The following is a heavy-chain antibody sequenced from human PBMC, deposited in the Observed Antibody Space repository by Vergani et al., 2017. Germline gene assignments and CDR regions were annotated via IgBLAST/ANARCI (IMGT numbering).Heavy chain of an antibody. J-gene: IGHJ6*03. CDR2: IIPIFGTA. D-gene: IGHD6-6*01. CDR1: GGTFSSYA. V-gene: IGHV1-69*01. CDR3: ARGSSSVSADYYYYYYIDV. Sequence: QVQLVQSGAEVKKPGSSVKVSCKASGGTFSSYAISWVRQAPGQGLEWMGGIIPIFGTANYAQKFQGRVTVTADESTSTAYMELSSLRSEDTAVYYCARGSSSVSADYYYYYYIDVWGKGTTVTVSS.